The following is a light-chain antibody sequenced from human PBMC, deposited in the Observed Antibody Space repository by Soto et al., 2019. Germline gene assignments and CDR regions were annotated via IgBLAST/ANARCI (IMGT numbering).Light chain of an antibody. CDR2: DVS. CDR3: SSYTSSGTVV. V-gene: IGLV2-14*02. CDR1: SSDVGSYNL. Sequence: QSVLTQPASVSGSPGQSITISCTGTSSDVGSYNLVSWYQQHPVKAPKLMIYDVSNRPSGVSNRFSGSKSGNTASLTISGLQAEDEADYYCSSYTSSGTVVFGGGTKVTVL. J-gene: IGLJ2*01.